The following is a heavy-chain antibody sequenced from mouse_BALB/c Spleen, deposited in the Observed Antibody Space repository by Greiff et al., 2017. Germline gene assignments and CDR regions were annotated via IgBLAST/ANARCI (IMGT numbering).Heavy chain of an antibody. CDR2: INHYNGDT. Sequence: VQLQQSGPELVKPGASVKISCKASGYSFTGYFMNWVKQSHGKSLEWIGLINHYNGDTFYNQKFKGKATLTVDNTSSTTHMELLSLTSEDSAVYYCERSGYDYDVWFAYWGAGTLVTVSA. J-gene: IGHJ3*01. CDR3: ERSGYDYDVWFAY. CDR1: GYSFTGYF. V-gene: IGHV1-37*01. D-gene: IGHD2-4*01.